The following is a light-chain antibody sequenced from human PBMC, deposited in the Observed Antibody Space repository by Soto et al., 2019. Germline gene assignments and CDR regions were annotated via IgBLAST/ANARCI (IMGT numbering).Light chain of an antibody. CDR3: QQLNIFPPLFT. CDR1: QGIRSY. CDR2: GAS. Sequence: DIQLTQSPFFLSASVGDRVTITCRASQGIRSYLAWYQQRPWKAPELLIYGASTLRTGVASRFSGSGSGTEFTLTISSLQPEDFATYFCQQLNIFPPLFTFGPGTKVDIK. V-gene: IGKV1-9*01. J-gene: IGKJ3*01.